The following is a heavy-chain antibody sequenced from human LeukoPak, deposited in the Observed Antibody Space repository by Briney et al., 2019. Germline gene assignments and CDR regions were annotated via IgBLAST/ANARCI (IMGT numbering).Heavy chain of an antibody. CDR2: ISSSGSTI. Sequence: GGSLRLSCAASGFTFSSYEMNWVRQAPGKGLEWVSYISSSGSTIYYADSVKGRFTISRDNAKNSLYLQMNSLRAEDTAVYYCAREFHCSGGSCYSDYYYYGMDVWGQGTTVTVSS. CDR1: GFTFSSYE. V-gene: IGHV3-48*03. D-gene: IGHD2-15*01. CDR3: AREFHCSGGSCYSDYYYYGMDV. J-gene: IGHJ6*02.